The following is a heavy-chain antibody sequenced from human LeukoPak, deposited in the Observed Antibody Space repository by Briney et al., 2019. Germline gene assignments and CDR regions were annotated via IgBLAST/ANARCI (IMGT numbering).Heavy chain of an antibody. D-gene: IGHD1-7*01. CDR1: GFTFNYAW. V-gene: IGHV3-15*04. CDR3: TTDEDWNYARKDV. CDR2: TVSEIDGGTT. J-gene: IGHJ6*02. Sequence: PGGSLRFSCAASGFTFNYAWMSWVRQVPGKGLEWVGQTVSEIDGGTTDYAAPVKGRFTISRDDSKSTLYLQMNSLKIEDTAVYYWTTDEDWNYARKDVWGQGATVIVSS.